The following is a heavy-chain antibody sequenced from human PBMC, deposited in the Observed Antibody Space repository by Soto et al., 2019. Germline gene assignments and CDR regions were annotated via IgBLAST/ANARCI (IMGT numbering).Heavy chain of an antibody. Sequence: ASVKVSCKASGYTFTSYGISWVRQAPGQGLEWMGWISAYNGNTNYAQKLPGRVTMTTDTSTSTAYMELRSLRSDDTAVYYCATGHSGYDLPPYYYYYMDVWGKGTTVTVSS. CDR2: ISAYNGNT. CDR1: GYTFTSYG. J-gene: IGHJ6*03. V-gene: IGHV1-18*01. D-gene: IGHD5-12*01. CDR3: ATGHSGYDLPPYYYYYMDV.